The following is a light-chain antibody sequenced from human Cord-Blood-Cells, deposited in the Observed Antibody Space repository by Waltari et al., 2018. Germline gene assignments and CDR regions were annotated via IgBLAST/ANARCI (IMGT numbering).Light chain of an antibody. CDR1: QSVSSN. J-gene: IGKJ4*01. CDR2: GAS. V-gene: IGKV3-15*01. Sequence: EIVMTQSPATLSVSPGERATLSCRASQSVSSNLAWYQQKPGQDPSLLIYGASTRATGIRARFSGSGSGTEFTLTISSLQSEDFAVDYCQQYNNWPPLTFGGGTKVEIK. CDR3: QQYNNWPPLT.